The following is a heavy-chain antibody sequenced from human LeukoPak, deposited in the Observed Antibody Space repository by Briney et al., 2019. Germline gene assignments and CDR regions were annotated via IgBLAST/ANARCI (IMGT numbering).Heavy chain of an antibody. CDR2: ISYDGSNE. V-gene: IGHV3-30*18. J-gene: IGHJ4*02. CDR3: AKDTLRYCSGGSCYSDGFDY. Sequence: QPGRSLRLSCAACGFTFSSYGMHWVRQAPGKGREWVAVISYDGSNEYYADSVKGRFTISRDNSKNTLYLQMNSLRAEDTAVYYCAKDTLRYCSGGSCYSDGFDYWGQGTLVTVSS. CDR1: GFTFSSYG. D-gene: IGHD2-15*01.